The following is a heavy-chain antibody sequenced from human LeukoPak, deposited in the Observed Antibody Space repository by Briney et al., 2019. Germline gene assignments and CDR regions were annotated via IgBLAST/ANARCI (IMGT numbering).Heavy chain of an antibody. CDR1: GGSISSGDYY. Sequence: ASETLSLTCTVSGGSISSGDYYWSWIRQPPGKGLEWIGYIYYSGSTYYNPSLKSRVTISVDTSKNQFSLKLSSVTAADTAVYYCARGGFGVVIIGSHFDYWGQGTLVTVSS. V-gene: IGHV4-30-4*08. D-gene: IGHD3-3*01. CDR2: IYYSGST. CDR3: ARGGFGVVIIGSHFDY. J-gene: IGHJ4*02.